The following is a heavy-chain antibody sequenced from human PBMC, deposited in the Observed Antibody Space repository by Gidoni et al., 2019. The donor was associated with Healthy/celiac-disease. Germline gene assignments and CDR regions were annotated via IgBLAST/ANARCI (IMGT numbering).Heavy chain of an antibody. J-gene: IGHJ4*02. D-gene: IGHD4-17*01. CDR3: ARGLRAVTIPLGRRYYFDY. Sequence: QVQLEQSGAEVKKRGASVKVSCKASGYSVTSYDINWVRQATGQGHERMGWMTPNSGNTGYAQKFQGRVTMSRNTSLSTAYLELSSLRSEDTAVYYCARGLRAVTIPLGRRYYFDYWGQGTLVTVSS. CDR2: MTPNSGNT. CDR1: GYSVTSYD. V-gene: IGHV1-8*01.